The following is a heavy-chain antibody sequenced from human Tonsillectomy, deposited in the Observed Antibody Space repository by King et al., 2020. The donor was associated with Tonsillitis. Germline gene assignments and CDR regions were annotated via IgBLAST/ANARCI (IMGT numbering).Heavy chain of an antibody. J-gene: IGHJ4*02. CDR2: IYYIGST. D-gene: IGHD3-9*01. V-gene: IGHV4-59*01. CDR1: GGSISSYY. Sequence: VQLQESGPGLVKPSETLSLTCTVSGGSISSYYWSWIRQPPGKGLEWIGYIYYIGSTNYNPSLKSRVTISVDTSKNQFSLKLSSVTAADTAGYYLASPFPVLKYWGQGTLVTVSS. CDR3: ASPFPVLKY.